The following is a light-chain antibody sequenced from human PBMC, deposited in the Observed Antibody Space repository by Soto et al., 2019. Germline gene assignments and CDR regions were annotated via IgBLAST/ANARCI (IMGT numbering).Light chain of an antibody. J-gene: IGLJ2*01. V-gene: IGLV2-14*01. CDR1: SSDVGGYNY. CDR2: DVS. CDR3: SSYTSSSTRV. Sequence: QSALTQPASVSGSPGQSITISCTGTSSDVGGYNYVSWYQQHPGKAPKLMIYDVSNRPSGVSNRFSGSKAGNTASLTISGRQAEDAAHYYCSSYTSSSTRVFGGGTKLTVL.